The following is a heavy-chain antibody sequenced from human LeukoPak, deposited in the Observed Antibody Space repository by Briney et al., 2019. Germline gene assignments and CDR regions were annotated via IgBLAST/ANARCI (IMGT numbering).Heavy chain of an antibody. CDR1: GYTFTGYY. D-gene: IGHD2-2*01. J-gene: IGHJ4*02. Sequence: GASVKVSCKASGYTFTGYYMHWVRQAPGQGLEWMGWINPNSGGTNYAQKFQGRVTMTRDTSISTAYMELSRLRSDDTAVYYCARPRSCSSTSCSKSYFDYWGQGTLVTVSS. V-gene: IGHV1-2*02. CDR2: INPNSGGT. CDR3: ARPRSCSSTSCSKSYFDY.